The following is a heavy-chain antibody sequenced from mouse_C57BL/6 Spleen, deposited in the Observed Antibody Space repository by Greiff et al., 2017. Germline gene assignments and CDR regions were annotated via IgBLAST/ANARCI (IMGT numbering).Heavy chain of an antibody. CDR3: ARSLTGTRYFDV. J-gene: IGHJ1*03. CDR1: GYTFTSYW. D-gene: IGHD4-1*01. CDR2: IDPSDSYT. V-gene: IGHV1-59*01. Sequence: QVQLQQPGAELVRPGTSVKLSCKASGYTFTSYWMHWVKQRPGQGLEWIGVIDPSDSYTNYNQEFKGKATLTVDTSSSTAYMQLSSLTSEDSAVYFCARSLTGTRYFDVWGTGTTVTVSS.